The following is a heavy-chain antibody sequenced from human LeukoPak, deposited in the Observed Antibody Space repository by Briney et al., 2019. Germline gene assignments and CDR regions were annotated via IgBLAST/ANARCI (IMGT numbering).Heavy chain of an antibody. Sequence: PGGSLRLSCTTSGFTFGDYAMSWVRQAPGKGLEWTSFIRSKAYGGTTEYAASVKGRFTISRDDSKSIAYLQMNSLKTEDTAVYYCTRPKLGGSGVVDYWGQGTLVTVSS. D-gene: IGHD3-10*01. CDR2: IRSKAYGGTT. CDR3: TRPKLGGSGVVDY. V-gene: IGHV3-49*04. J-gene: IGHJ4*02. CDR1: GFTFGDYA.